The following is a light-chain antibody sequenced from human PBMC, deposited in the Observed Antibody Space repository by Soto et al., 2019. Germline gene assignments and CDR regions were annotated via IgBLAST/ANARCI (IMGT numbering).Light chain of an antibody. V-gene: IGLV1-40*01. CDR3: QSYDTSLSEKV. J-gene: IGLJ3*02. Sequence: QSVLTQPPSVSGAPGRRVTISCTGSSSNIGAGYDVHWYQQVPGTAPKLLIYGNINRPSGVPDRFSGSKSGTSASLAITGLQAEDEADYYCQSYDTSLSEKVFGGGTKLTVL. CDR2: GNI. CDR1: SSNIGAGYD.